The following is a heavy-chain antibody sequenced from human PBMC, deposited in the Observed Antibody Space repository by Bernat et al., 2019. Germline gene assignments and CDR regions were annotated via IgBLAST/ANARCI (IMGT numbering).Heavy chain of an antibody. Sequence: QVQLVESGGGVVQPGRSLRLSCAASGFTFSDYGMHWVRQAPGKGLEWVAVISYDGANRNYADSVKGRFTISRDNSKNTLYLQMNSLRAEDTAVYYCARDEYYDSSGDYWGQGTLVTVSS. J-gene: IGHJ4*02. CDR2: ISYDGANR. CDR1: GFTFSDYG. V-gene: IGHV3-30*03. D-gene: IGHD3-22*01. CDR3: ARDEYYDSSGDY.